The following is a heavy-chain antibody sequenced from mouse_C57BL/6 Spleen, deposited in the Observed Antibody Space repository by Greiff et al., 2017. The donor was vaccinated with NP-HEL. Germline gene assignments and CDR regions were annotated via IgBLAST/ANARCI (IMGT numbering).Heavy chain of an antibody. CDR1: GFTFSDYG. CDR2: ISSGSSTI. Sequence: EVKLMESGGGLVKPGGSLKLSCAASGFTFSDYGMHWVRQAPEKGLEWVAYISSGSSTIYYADTVKGRFTFSRDNAKNTLFLQMTSLKSKDTAMYYCARPSIYYDYDGRRDDWYFDVWGTGTTVTVSS. V-gene: IGHV5-17*01. J-gene: IGHJ1*03. CDR3: ARPSIYYDYDGRRDDWYFDV. D-gene: IGHD2-4*01.